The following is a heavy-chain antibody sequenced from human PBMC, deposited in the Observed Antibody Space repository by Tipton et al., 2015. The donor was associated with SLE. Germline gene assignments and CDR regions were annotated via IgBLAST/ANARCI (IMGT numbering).Heavy chain of an antibody. CDR2: LYATGGS. CDR1: GYSISSGHY. V-gene: IGHV4-38-2*01. CDR3: ARGLDYGGTTKY. J-gene: IGHJ4*02. Sequence: TLSLTCAVSGYSISSGHYWGWIRQPPGKGLEWIGSLYATGGSDYNPSLKSRLTMSLDPPKNHFSLKLSSVTAADTAVYYCARGLDYGGTTKYWGQGALVTVFS. D-gene: IGHD4-23*01.